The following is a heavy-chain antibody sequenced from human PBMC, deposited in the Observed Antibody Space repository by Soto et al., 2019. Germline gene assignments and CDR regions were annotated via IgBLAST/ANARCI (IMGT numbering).Heavy chain of an antibody. CDR1: GFTFSDYY. V-gene: IGHV3-11*05. Sequence: NPGGSLRLSCAASGFTFSDYYMSWIRQAPGKGLEWVSYISSSSSYTNYADSVKGRFTISRDNAKNSLYLQMNSLRAEDTAVYYCARDLVGYCSSTSCHTHYGMDVWGQGTTVTVSS. CDR3: ARDLVGYCSSTSCHTHYGMDV. J-gene: IGHJ6*02. D-gene: IGHD2-2*02. CDR2: ISSSSSYT.